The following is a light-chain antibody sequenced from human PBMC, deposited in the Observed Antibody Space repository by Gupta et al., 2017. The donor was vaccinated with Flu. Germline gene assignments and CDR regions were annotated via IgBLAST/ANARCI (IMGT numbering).Light chain of an antibody. V-gene: IGLV1-47*01. Sequence: QSVLTPPPSASGTPGQRVTISCSGSNSNIGNQYVSWYQHLPGTTPRLLIHRNDQRPSGVPDRFSGSKSGTSASLTISGLRSEDEADYYCSSWDGTLFGVIFGGGTKLTV. CDR3: SSWDGTLFGVI. CDR2: RND. CDR1: NSNIGNQY. J-gene: IGLJ2*01.